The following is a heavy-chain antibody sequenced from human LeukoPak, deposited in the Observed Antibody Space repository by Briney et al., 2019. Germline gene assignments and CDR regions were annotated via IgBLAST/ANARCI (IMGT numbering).Heavy chain of an antibody. Sequence: PSETLSLTCAVYGGSFSGYYRSWIRQPPGKGLEWIGEINHSGSTNYNPSLKSRVTISVDTSKNQFSLKLSPVAAADTAVYYCARGSVVVVPAARTFDYWGQGTLVTVSS. CDR2: INHSGST. CDR3: ARGSVVVVPAARTFDY. V-gene: IGHV4-34*01. D-gene: IGHD2-2*01. CDR1: GGSFSGYY. J-gene: IGHJ4*02.